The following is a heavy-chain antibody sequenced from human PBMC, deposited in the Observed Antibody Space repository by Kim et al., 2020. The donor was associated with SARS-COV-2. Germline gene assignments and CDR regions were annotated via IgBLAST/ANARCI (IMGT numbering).Heavy chain of an antibody. CDR3: AKDPTDSGGWYYHYGMDV. J-gene: IGHJ6*02. V-gene: IGHV3-23*01. Sequence: GRFTISRDTSKNTLYLQMNSLRAEDTDVYYCAKDPTDSGGWYYHYGMDVWGQGTTVTVSS. D-gene: IGHD6-19*01.